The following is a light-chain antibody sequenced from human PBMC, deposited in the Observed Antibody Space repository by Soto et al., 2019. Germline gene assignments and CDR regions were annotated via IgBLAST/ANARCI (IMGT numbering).Light chain of an antibody. J-gene: IGKJ5*01. Sequence: EIVMTQSPATLSVSPGERATLSCRASQSVSSNLAWYQQKPGQAPRLLIYDASNRATGIPARSSGSGSGTDFTLTISSLEPEDFAVYYCQQYSNCPITFGQGTRLEI. CDR1: QSVSSN. CDR3: QQYSNCPIT. CDR2: DAS. V-gene: IGKV3-11*01.